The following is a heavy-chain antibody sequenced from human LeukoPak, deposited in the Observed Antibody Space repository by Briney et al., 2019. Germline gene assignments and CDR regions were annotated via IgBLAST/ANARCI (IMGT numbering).Heavy chain of an antibody. D-gene: IGHD5-18*01. CDR3: ARDRIQLWPRYYFDY. V-gene: IGHV3-30-3*01. CDR1: GFTFSSYA. J-gene: IGHJ4*02. CDR2: ISYDGSNK. Sequence: PGGSLRLSCAASGFTFSSYAMHWVRQAPGKGLEWVAVISYDGSNKYYADFVKGRFTVSRDNSKNTLYLQMNSLRAEDTAVYYCARDRIQLWPRYYFDYWGQGTLVTVSS.